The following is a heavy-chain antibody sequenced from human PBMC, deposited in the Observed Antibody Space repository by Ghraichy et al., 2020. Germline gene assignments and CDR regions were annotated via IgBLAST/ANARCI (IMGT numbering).Heavy chain of an antibody. CDR3: ARDRGPKVGATSDAFDI. CDR2: IYYSGST. Sequence: SETLSLTCTVSGGSISSSSYYWGWIRQPPGKGLEWIGSIYYSGSTYYNLSLKSRVTISVDTSKNQFSLKLSSVTAADTAVYYCARDRGPKVGATSDAFDIWGQGTMVTVSS. CDR1: GGSISSSSYY. D-gene: IGHD1-26*01. V-gene: IGHV4-39*07. J-gene: IGHJ3*02.